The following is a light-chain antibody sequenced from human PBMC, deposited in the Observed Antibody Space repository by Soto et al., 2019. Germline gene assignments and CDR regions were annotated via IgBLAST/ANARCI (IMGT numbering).Light chain of an antibody. J-gene: IGKJ1*01. CDR1: QSISSS. V-gene: IGKV1-39*01. Sequence: DLQMTQSPSSLSASVRDRVTITCRASQSISSSLNWYQLKPGKAPKLLIYAASSLQSGVPSRFSGSGSATDFTLTISRLQPEDFATYYCQQSYITPRTFGQGTKGDIK. CDR2: AAS. CDR3: QQSYITPRT.